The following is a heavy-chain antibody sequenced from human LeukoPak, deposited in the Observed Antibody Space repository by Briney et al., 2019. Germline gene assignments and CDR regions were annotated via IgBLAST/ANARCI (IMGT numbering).Heavy chain of an antibody. CDR3: ARTHCSSTSCYSYFDY. J-gene: IGHJ4*02. CDR2: INPNSGGT. D-gene: IGHD2-2*01. Sequence: ASVEVSCKASGYTFTGYYMHWVRQAPGQGLEWMGWINPNSGGTNYAQKFQGRVTMTRDTSITTAYMELSRLRSDDTAVYYCARTHCSSTSCYSYFDYWGQGTLVTVSS. CDR1: GYTFTGYY. V-gene: IGHV1-2*02.